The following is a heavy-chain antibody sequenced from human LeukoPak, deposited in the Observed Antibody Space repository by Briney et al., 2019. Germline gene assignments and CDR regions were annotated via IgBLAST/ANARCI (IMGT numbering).Heavy chain of an antibody. J-gene: IGHJ4*02. CDR2: IKTDGRST. CDR3: ARGRIGGWTDY. Sequence: GRSLRLSCAASGFTFSDYWMHWVRQAPGKGLVWASRIKTDGRSTNYADSVKGRFTISRDNAKNTLYLQMNSLRAEDTAVYYCARGRIGGWTDYWGQGTLVTVSS. CDR1: GFTFSDYW. D-gene: IGHD6-19*01. V-gene: IGHV3-74*01.